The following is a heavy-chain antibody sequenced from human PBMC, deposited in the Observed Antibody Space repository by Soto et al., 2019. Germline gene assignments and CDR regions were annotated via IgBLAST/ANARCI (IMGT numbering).Heavy chain of an antibody. Sequence: GASVKVSCKASGYTFTSYDINWVRQATGQGLEWMGWMNHNSGNTGYAQKFQGRVTMTRNTSISTAYMELSSLRSEDTAVYYCARAEVYCGGDCYSRWFDPWGQGTLVTVSS. CDR2: MNHNSGNT. D-gene: IGHD2-21*02. J-gene: IGHJ5*02. V-gene: IGHV1-8*01. CDR3: ARAEVYCGGDCYSRWFDP. CDR1: GYTFTSYD.